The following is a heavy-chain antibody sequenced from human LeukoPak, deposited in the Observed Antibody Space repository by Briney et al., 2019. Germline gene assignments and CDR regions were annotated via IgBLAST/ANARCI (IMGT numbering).Heavy chain of an antibody. CDR1: GFTFSSYS. CDR2: ISSSSSYI. Sequence: GGSLRLSCAASGFTFSSYSMNWVRQAPGKGLEWVSSISSSSSYIYYADSVKGRFTISRDNAKNSLYLQMSSLRAEDTAVYYCARDSPAGGPDYWGQGTLVTVSS. D-gene: IGHD1-26*01. V-gene: IGHV3-21*04. J-gene: IGHJ4*02. CDR3: ARDSPAGGPDY.